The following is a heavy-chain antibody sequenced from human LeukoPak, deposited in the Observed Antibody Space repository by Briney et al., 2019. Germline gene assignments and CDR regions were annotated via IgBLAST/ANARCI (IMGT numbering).Heavy chain of an antibody. CDR3: ARDMFKNWFDP. Sequence: PSETLSLTCTVSGGSISSSSYYWGWIRQPPGKGLEWIGSIYYSGSTYYNPSLKSRVTISVDTSKNQFSLKLSSVTAADTAVYYCARDMFKNWFDPWGQGTLVTVSS. D-gene: IGHD3-10*02. CDR2: IYYSGST. CDR1: GGSISSSSYY. J-gene: IGHJ5*02. V-gene: IGHV4-39*07.